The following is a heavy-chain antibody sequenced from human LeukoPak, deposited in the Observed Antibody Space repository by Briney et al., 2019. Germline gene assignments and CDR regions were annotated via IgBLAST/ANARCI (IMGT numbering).Heavy chain of an antibody. J-gene: IGHJ4*02. V-gene: IGHV3-7*01. CDR3: ARVGEWELLLRGRFFDY. D-gene: IGHD1-26*01. CDR1: GFTFSSYW. CDR2: IKQDGSEK. Sequence: PGGSLRLSCAASGFTFSSYWMSWVRQAPGKGLEWVANIKQDGSEKYYVDSVKGRFTISRDNAKNSLYLQMNSLRAEDTAVYYCARVGEWELLLRGRFFDYWGQGTLVTVSS.